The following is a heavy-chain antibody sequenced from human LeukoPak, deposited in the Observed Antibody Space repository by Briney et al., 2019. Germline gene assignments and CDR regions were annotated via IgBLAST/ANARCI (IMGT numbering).Heavy chain of an antibody. CDR3: VRGSRVYCGGDCYYY. D-gene: IGHD2-21*02. CDR2: INPSGST. CDR1: GGSFSGYY. V-gene: IGHV4-34*01. J-gene: IGHJ4*02. Sequence: SETLSLSCTVFGGSFSGYYWSWIRQPPDKGLEWIGEINPSGSTNYNPSLKTRVTISTDTSKNHFSLNLNSVTAADTGVYYCVRGSRVYCGGDCYYYWGQGTLVTVSS.